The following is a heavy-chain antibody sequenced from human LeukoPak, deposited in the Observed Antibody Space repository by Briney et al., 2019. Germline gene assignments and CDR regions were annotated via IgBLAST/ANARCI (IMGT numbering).Heavy chain of an antibody. D-gene: IGHD3-22*01. V-gene: IGHV3-21*01. CDR1: GYSFRSHS. J-gene: IGHJ4*02. CDR2: ISSISHYI. Sequence: GGSLRLSCAGSGYSFRSHSMNWVRQAPGKGLEWVSSISSISHYIYYADSVKGRFTISRNNAKNSLYLQMNSLRAEDTALYYCTRDYYDSSGLPFDYWGQGTLVTVSS. CDR3: TRDYYDSSGLPFDY.